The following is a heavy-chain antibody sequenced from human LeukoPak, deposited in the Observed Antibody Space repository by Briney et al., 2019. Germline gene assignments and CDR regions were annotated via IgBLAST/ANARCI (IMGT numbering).Heavy chain of an antibody. J-gene: IGHJ3*02. D-gene: IGHD3-3*01. CDR2: IYTSGST. CDR3: ARDFPLGDFWSGYPHDAFDI. CDR1: GGSISSYY. V-gene: IGHV4-4*07. Sequence: PSETLSLTCTVSGGSISSYYWSWIRQPAGKGLEWIGRIYTSGSTNYNPSLKSRVTMSVDTSKNQFSLKLSSVTAADTAVYYCARDFPLGDFWSGYPHDAFDIWGQGTMVTVSS.